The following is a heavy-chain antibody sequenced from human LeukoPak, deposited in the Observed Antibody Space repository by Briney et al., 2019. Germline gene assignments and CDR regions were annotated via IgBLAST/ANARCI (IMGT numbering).Heavy chain of an antibody. CDR3: AKVAKYYYGSETYYFFEQ. V-gene: IGHV3-7*01. D-gene: IGHD3-10*01. CDR2: INQDGSEK. Sequence: GGSLRLSCAASGFTFTTYWMSGVRQAPGKGLEGGANINQDGSEKYFVDSVKGRFTISRDNAKNSLYLQMNSLRVEDTAVYYCAKVAKYYYGSETYYFFEQWGQGTPVTASS. CDR1: GFTFTTYW. J-gene: IGHJ4*02.